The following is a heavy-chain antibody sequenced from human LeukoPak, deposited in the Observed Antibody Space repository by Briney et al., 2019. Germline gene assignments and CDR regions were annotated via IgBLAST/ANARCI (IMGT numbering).Heavy chain of an antibody. D-gene: IGHD1-20*01. V-gene: IGHV3-11*01. CDR1: GFTVSSNY. CDR3: ARRRYNWNAIDY. CDR2: ISSSGSTI. J-gene: IGHJ4*02. Sequence: GGSLRLSCAASGFTVSSNYMSWVRQAPGKGLEWVSYISSSGSTIYYADSVKGRFTISRDNAKNSLYLQMNSLRAEDTAVYYCARRRYNWNAIDYWGQGTLVTVSS.